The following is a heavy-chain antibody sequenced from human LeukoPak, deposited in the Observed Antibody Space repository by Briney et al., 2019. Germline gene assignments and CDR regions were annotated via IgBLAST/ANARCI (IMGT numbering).Heavy chain of an antibody. V-gene: IGHV3-7*01. J-gene: IGHJ4*02. Sequence: PGGSLRLSCAASGFTFSSYWMTWVRQAPGKGLEWVASIKEDGSEKYYVDSVKGRFTISRDNAKNSLYLQMNSLRAEDTAVYYCARDLGWTAAAGRTTYFDYWGQGTLVTVSS. D-gene: IGHD6-13*01. CDR1: GFTFSSYW. CDR3: ARDLGWTAAAGRTTYFDY. CDR2: IKEDGSEK.